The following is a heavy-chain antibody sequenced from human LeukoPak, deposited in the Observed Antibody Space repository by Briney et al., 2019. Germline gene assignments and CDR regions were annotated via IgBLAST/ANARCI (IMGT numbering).Heavy chain of an antibody. J-gene: IGHJ6*02. Sequence: WASVKVSCTASGGTFSSYAISWVRQAPGQGLEWMGGIIPIFGTANYAQRFQGRVTITADESTCTAYMELSSLRSEDTAVYYCARGSSKVGATKTYYYGMDVWGQGTTVTVSS. D-gene: IGHD1-26*01. V-gene: IGHV1-69*01. CDR3: ARGSSKVGATKTYYYGMDV. CDR1: GGTFSSYA. CDR2: IIPIFGTA.